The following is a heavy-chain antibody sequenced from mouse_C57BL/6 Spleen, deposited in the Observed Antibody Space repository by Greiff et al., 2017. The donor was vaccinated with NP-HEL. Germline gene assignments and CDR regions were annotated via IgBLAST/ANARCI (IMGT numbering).Heavy chain of an antibody. CDR3: ANGNYWYFDV. V-gene: IGHV1-64*01. CDR1: GYTFTSYC. J-gene: IGHJ1*03. CDR2: IYPNSGST. D-gene: IGHD2-1*01. Sequence: QVQLQQPGAELVKPGASVKLSCKASGYTFTSYCMHWVKQRPGQGLEWIGMIYPNSGSTNYNEKFKSKATLTLDKSSSTAYMQLSSLTSEDSAVYYGANGNYWYFDVWGTGTTVTVSS.